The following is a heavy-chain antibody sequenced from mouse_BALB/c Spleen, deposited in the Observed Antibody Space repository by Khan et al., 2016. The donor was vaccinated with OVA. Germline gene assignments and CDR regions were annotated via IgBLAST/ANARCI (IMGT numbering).Heavy chain of an antibody. CDR3: ARDGNYMDY. J-gene: IGHJ4*01. CDR1: GYSITSGYS. D-gene: IGHD2-1*01. Sequence: EVQLQESGPDLVKPSQSLSLTCSVTGYSITSGYSWHWIRQFPGNKLEWMGYIYHSGSIYYNPSLKSRFSITRDKSKNLFFLQLNSVTTEDTATYYCARDGNYMDYWGQGTSVTVSS. V-gene: IGHV3-1*02. CDR2: IYHSGSI.